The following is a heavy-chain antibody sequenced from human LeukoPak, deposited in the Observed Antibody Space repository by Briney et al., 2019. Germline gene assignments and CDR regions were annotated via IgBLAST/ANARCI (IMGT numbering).Heavy chain of an antibody. V-gene: IGHV3-30*02. J-gene: IGHJ4*02. D-gene: IGHD1-26*01. CDR2: IRYDGSNK. CDR3: ACPSGSYYWDNYFDS. Sequence: LTGGSLRLSCAASGFTFSSYGMHWVRQAPGKGLEWVAFIRYDGSNKYYADSVKGRFTISRDNSKNTLYLQMNSLRAEDTAVYYCACPSGSYYWDNYFDSWGQGTLVTVSS. CDR1: GFTFSSYG.